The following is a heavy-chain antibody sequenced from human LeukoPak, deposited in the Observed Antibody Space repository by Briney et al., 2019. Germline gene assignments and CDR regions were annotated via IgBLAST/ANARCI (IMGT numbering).Heavy chain of an antibody. CDR1: GFTFSSYA. Sequence: GGSLRLSCAASGFTFSSYAMHWVRQAPGKGLEWVAVISYDGSNKYYADSVKGRFTISRDNSKNTLYLQMNSLRAEDTAVYYCARDGGELLEYYFDYWGQGTLVTVSS. J-gene: IGHJ4*02. CDR2: ISYDGSNK. D-gene: IGHD1-26*01. CDR3: ARDGGELLEYYFDY. V-gene: IGHV3-30-3*01.